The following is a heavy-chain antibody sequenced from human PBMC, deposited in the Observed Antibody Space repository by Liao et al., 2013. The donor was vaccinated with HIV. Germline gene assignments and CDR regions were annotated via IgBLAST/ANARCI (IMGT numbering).Heavy chain of an antibody. V-gene: IGHV4-61*02. D-gene: IGHD3-3*01. Sequence: QVQLQESGPGLAKTLETLSLSCTVSRGSINSDNFYWSWIRQPAGKGLEWIGRIHSSGSANHNPSLKSRLTMSVDTSRSQFSLMLTSVTAADTAVYYCARVRTLEWQETWFDPSGPREPVGHRLL. CDR1: RGSINSDNFY. CDR2: IHSSGSA. J-gene: IGHJ5*02. CDR3: ARVRTLEWQETWFDP.